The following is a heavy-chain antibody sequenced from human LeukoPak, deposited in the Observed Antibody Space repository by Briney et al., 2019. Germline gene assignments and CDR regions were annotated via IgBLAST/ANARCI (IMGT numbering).Heavy chain of an antibody. J-gene: IGHJ6*03. D-gene: IGHD2-8*01. V-gene: IGHV4-4*07. CDR1: GGSISSYY. CDR3: ARSVESNYYYYYYYMDV. CDR2: IYTSGST. Sequence: SETLSLTCTVSGGSISSYYWSWIRQPAGKGLEWIGRIYTSGSTNYNPSLKSRVTISVDTSKNQFSLKLSSVTAADTAVYYCARSVESNYYYYYYYMDVWGKGTTVTVSS.